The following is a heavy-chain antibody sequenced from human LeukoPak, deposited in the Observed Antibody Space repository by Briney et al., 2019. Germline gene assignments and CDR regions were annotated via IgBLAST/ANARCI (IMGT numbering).Heavy chain of an antibody. CDR3: ARVGYCSSTSCYRNHQYYYYMDV. CDR1: GGTFSSYA. V-gene: IGHV1-69*01. J-gene: IGHJ6*03. Sequence: SVKVSCKASGGTFSSYAISWVQQAPGQGLEWMGGIIPIFGTANYAQKFQGRVTITADESTSTAYMELSSLRSEDTAVYYCARVGYCSSTSCYRNHQYYYYMDVWGKGTTVTVSS. D-gene: IGHD2-2*02. CDR2: IIPIFGTA.